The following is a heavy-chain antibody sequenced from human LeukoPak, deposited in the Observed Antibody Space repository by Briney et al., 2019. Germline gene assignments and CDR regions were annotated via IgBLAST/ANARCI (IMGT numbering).Heavy chain of an antibody. V-gene: IGHV3-74*01. CDR3: ILAAAGTEFDS. CDR1: GFTFSSYW. CDR2: INSDGSST. D-gene: IGHD6-13*01. J-gene: IGHJ4*02. Sequence: GGSLRLSCAASGFTFSSYWMHWVRQAPGKGLVWVSRINSDGSSTSYADSVKGRFTISRDNAKNTLYLQMSSLRAEDTAVYYCILAAAGTEFDSWGQGTLVTVSS.